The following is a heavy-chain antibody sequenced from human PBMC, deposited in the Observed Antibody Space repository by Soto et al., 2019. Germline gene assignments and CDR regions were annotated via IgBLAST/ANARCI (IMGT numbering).Heavy chain of an antibody. D-gene: IGHD3-9*01. V-gene: IGHV1-8*01. CDR2: MNPNSGNT. J-gene: IGHJ4*02. Sequence: ASVKVSCKASGYTFTSYDINRVRQATGQGLEWMGWMNPNSGNTGYAQKFQGRVTMTRNTSISTAYMELSSLRSEDTAVYYCARAGGGYDILTGYSDWGQGTLVTVSS. CDR1: GYTFTSYD. CDR3: ARAGGGYDILTGYSD.